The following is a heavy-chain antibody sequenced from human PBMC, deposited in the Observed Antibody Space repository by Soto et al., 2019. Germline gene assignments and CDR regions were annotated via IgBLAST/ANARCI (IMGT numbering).Heavy chain of an antibody. CDR1: GVTFSSYA. J-gene: IGHJ4*02. CDR2: TSGSCGST. Sequence: GSLRLSCGASGVTFSSYAMSWVRQAPGKGLEWVSATSGSCGSTYYADSVKGRFTISRDNSKNTLYLQMNSLRAEDTAVYYCVRGYSYDIPYYWAQGTLVTVSS. V-gene: IGHV3-23*01. CDR3: VRGYSYDIPYY. D-gene: IGHD5-18*01.